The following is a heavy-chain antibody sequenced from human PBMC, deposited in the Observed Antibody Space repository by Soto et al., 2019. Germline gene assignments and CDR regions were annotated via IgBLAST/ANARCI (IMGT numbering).Heavy chain of an antibody. J-gene: IGHJ5*02. CDR2: IYYSGST. CDR3: ARDVEGGELRWFDP. Sequence: SETLSLTCTVSGGSISSYYWSWIRQPPGKGLERIGYIYYSGSTNYNPSLKSRVTISVDTSKNQFSLKLSSVTAADTAVYYCARDVEGGELRWFDPWGQGTLVTVSS. CDR1: GGSISSYY. D-gene: IGHD3-16*01. V-gene: IGHV4-59*01.